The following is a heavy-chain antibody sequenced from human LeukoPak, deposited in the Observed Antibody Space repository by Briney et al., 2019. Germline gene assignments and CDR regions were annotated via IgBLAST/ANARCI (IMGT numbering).Heavy chain of an antibody. J-gene: IGHJ6*02. CDR3: AKAYGDYLVGYYYYGMDV. V-gene: IGHV3-23*01. CDR1: GFTFSSYA. D-gene: IGHD4-17*01. Sequence: GGSLRLSCAASGFTFSSYAMSWVRQAPGKGLEWVSAVSGSGGSTYYADSVKGRFTISRDNSKNTLYLRMNSLRAEDTAVYYCAKAYGDYLVGYYYYGMDVWGQGTTVTVSS. CDR2: VSGSGGST.